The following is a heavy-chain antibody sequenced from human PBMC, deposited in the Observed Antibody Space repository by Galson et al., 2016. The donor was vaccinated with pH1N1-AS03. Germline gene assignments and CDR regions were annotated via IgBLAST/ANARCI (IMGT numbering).Heavy chain of an antibody. J-gene: IGHJ2*01. CDR3: ASSPRYWSSDL. CDR2: MFYSGDG. V-gene: IGHV4-59*08. CDR1: GASMRGSY. Sequence: SETLSLTCTVSGASMRGSYWTWVRQTPGQGLEWIGHMFYSGDGIYNPSFLGRAIISVDTSRNHFSLRLTSMTAADTARYYCASSPRYWSSDLWGRGTLVIVSS.